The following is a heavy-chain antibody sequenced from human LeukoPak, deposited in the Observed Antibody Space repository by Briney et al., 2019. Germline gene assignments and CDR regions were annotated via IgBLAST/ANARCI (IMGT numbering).Heavy chain of an antibody. Sequence: GGSLRLSCAASGFTFSSYSMNWVRQAPGKGLEWVSSISSSSSYIYYADSVKGRFTISRDNAKNSLYLQMNSLRAEDTAVYYCARALRGYSYDAFDYWGQGTLVTVSS. CDR3: ARALRGYSYDAFDY. CDR2: ISSSSSYI. V-gene: IGHV3-21*01. CDR1: GFTFSSYS. J-gene: IGHJ4*02. D-gene: IGHD5-18*01.